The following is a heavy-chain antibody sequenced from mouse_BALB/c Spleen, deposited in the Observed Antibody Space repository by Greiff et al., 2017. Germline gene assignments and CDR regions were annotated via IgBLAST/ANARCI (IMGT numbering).Heavy chain of an antibody. CDR3: AKRSLTGNYAMEY. Sequence: VQLKESGPELVKPGASVKISCKASGYSFTGYYMHWVKQSHVKSLEWIGRINPYNGATSYNQNFKDKASLTVDKSSSTAYMELHSLTSEDSAVYYCAKRSLTGNYAMEYWGQGTTVTVSA. V-gene: IGHV1-31*01. J-gene: IGHJ4*01. CDR1: GYSFTGYY. D-gene: IGHD4-1*01. CDR2: INPYNGAT.